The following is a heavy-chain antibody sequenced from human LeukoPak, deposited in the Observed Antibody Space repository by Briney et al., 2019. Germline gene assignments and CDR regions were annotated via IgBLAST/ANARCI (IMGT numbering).Heavy chain of an antibody. CDR1: GGSISSSSYY. J-gene: IGHJ4*02. CDR3: ARPRYSSSWFDY. Sequence: SETLSLTCTVSGGSISSSSYYWGWIRQPPGKGLEWIGSIYYSGSTYYNPSLKSRVTIYVDTSKNQFSLKLSSVTAADTAVYYCARPRYSSSWFDYWGQGTLVTVCS. V-gene: IGHV4-39*01. D-gene: IGHD6-13*01. CDR2: IYYSGST.